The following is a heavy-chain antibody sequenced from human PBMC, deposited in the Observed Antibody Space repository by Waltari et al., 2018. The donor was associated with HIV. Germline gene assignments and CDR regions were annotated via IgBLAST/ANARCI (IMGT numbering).Heavy chain of an antibody. V-gene: IGHV1-2*02. CDR1: GYTFTGYY. J-gene: IGHJ5*02. CDR2: INAHRGGT. Sequence: QVQLVQSGAEVNKPGASVKVSCKASGYTFTGYYMHWVRQAPGQGLEWKGWINAHRGGTNYAQKFQGRVTMTRETSISTAYMELSRLRSEDTAVYYCASDTPDAYYYDTSGYWSWGQGTLVTVSS. CDR3: ASDTPDAYYYDTSGYWS. D-gene: IGHD3-22*01.